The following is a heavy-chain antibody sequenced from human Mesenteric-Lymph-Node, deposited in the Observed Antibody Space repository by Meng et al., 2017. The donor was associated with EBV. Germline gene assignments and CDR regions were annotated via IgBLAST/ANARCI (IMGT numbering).Heavy chain of an antibody. CDR2: IIPLFGTI. CDR3: TRGEAVTSFDY. Sequence: QVQLEQLGAEVKIPGSSVKVSCKASGGSFSTYTINWVRQAPGQGLEWMGGIIPLFGTINYAQKFQARVTITADKSTNTAYMELVSLRSDDTAVYYCTRGEAVTSFDYWGQGTLVTVSS. V-gene: IGHV1-69*06. D-gene: IGHD4-17*01. J-gene: IGHJ4*02. CDR1: GGSFSTYT.